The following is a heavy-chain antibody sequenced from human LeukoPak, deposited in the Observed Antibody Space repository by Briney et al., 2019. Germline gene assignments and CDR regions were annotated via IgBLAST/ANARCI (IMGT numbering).Heavy chain of an antibody. CDR1: GFTFGDYA. CDR3: TRDLDYYDSRGYYRDY. V-gene: IGHV3-49*03. CDR2: IRSKAYGGTT. J-gene: IGHJ4*02. Sequence: GGSLSLSCTASGFTFGDYAMSWFRQAPGKGLEWVGFIRSKAYGGTTEYAASVKGRFTISRDDSKSIAYLQMNSLKTEDTAVYYCTRDLDYYDSRGYYRDYWGQGTLVTVSS. D-gene: IGHD3-22*01.